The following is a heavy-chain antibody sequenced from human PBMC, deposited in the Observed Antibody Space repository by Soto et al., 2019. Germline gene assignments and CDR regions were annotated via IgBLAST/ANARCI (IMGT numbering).Heavy chain of an antibody. V-gene: IGHV1-69*01. D-gene: IGHD1-26*01. Sequence: QVQLVQSGAEVKKPGSSAKVSCKASGDAFTNYIFDWVRQAPGQGLEWMGGIIPMFGTPKYAQTFQDRVTISADVSTGTAYLELTSLRFDDTAVYYCARGRDQPPVGLYFDAWGEGTRVTVSS. CDR3: ARGRDQPPVGLYFDA. J-gene: IGHJ4*02. CDR1: GDAFTNYI. CDR2: IIPMFGTP.